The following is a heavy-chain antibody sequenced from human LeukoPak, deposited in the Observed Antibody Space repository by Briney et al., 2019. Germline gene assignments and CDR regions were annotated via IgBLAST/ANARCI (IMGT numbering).Heavy chain of an antibody. D-gene: IGHD4-23*01. CDR2: ISPNSGAT. CDR1: GYTFTDYY. V-gene: IGHV1-2*02. J-gene: IGHJ2*01. CDR3: ARHPGKVTNDWYFDL. Sequence: ASVKVSCKSSGYTFTDYYIHWVRQAPGQGLEWMGWISPNSGATNSAQKFQGRVTMTRDTSISTAYMELSRLRSDDTAVYYCARHPGKVTNDWYFDLWGRGTLVTVSS.